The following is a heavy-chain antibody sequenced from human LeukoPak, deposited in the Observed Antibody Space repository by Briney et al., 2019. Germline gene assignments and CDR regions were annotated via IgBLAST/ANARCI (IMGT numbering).Heavy chain of an antibody. CDR3: ARGPFTDSRGWYSVSDYYGMDV. J-gene: IGHJ6*02. V-gene: IGHV1-8*01. D-gene: IGHD6-19*01. CDR2: MNPNSGNT. Sequence: ASVKVSCKASGYTFTSYDINWVRQATGQGLEWMGWMNPNSGNTGYAQKFQGRVTMTRNTSISTAYMELSSLRSEDTAVYYCARGPFTDSRGWYSVSDYYGMDVWGQGTTVTVSS. CDR1: GYTFTSYD.